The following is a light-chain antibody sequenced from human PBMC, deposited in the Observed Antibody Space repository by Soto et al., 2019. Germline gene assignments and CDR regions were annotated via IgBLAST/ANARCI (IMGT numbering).Light chain of an antibody. J-gene: IGLJ2*01. CDR1: SSNIGAPYD. V-gene: IGLV1-40*01. CDR2: GNS. Sequence: QSVLTQPPSVSGAPGKRVTISCTGSSSNIGAPYDVHWYQQLPGTAPKLLIYGNSNRPSGVPDRFSGSKSGTSASLAITGLQAEDEADYYCQSYDSSLSGVVFGGGTKLTVL. CDR3: QSYDSSLSGVV.